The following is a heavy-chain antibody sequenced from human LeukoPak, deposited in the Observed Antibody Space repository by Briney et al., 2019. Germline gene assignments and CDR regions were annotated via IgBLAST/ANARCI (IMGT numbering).Heavy chain of an antibody. CDR3: ARGPYSYDSSGAFDI. CDR2: IYHSGST. V-gene: IGHV4-38-2*02. D-gene: IGHD3-22*01. Sequence: SETLSLTCTVSGYSISSGYYWGWIRQPPGKGLEWIGSIYHSGSTYYNLSLKSRVTISVDTSKNQFSLKLSSVTAADTAVYYCARGPYSYDSSGAFDIWGQGTMVTVSS. CDR1: GYSISSGYY. J-gene: IGHJ3*02.